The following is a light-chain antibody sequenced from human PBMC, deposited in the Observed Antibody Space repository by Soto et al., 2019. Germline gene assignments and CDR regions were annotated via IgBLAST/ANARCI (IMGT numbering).Light chain of an antibody. J-gene: IGLJ3*02. CDR3: SSWDRSLDNWM. V-gene: IGLV1-44*01. CDR2: SDN. Sequence: QSVPTQPPSASGTPGQRVTITCYGDNSNIASNRVNWYQQLPGTAPKLLIYSDNRRPSGVPDRFSASKSGASAFLTISGLQSDDEADYYCSSWDRSLDNWMFGGGTKLTVL. CDR1: NSNIASNR.